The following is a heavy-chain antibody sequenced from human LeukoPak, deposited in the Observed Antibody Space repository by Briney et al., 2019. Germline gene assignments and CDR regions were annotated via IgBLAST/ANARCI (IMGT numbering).Heavy chain of an antibody. CDR1: GFTFDDYA. D-gene: IGHD3-22*01. Sequence: GGSLRLSCAASGFTFDDYAIHWVRQAPGKGLEWVSGISWDSGSIGYADSVKGRFTISRDNAKNSLYLQMNSLRAEDTALYYCAKDIGYYYDSSGADYWGQGTLVTVSS. CDR2: ISWDSGSI. CDR3: AKDIGYYYDSSGADY. J-gene: IGHJ4*02. V-gene: IGHV3-9*01.